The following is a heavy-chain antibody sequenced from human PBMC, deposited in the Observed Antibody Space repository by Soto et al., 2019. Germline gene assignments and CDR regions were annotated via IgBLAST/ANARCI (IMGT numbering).Heavy chain of an antibody. V-gene: IGHV3-49*04. CDR1: GFIFDDYV. Sequence: GGSLRLSCATSGFIFDDYVMTWVRQAPGKGLEFVGAIRSGGTTEYAASVRGRFTVSRDDSKSIAYLQMNSLKADDTAVYYCTIWPGSGHSNFENWGQGTLVTVSS. CDR2: IRSGGTT. CDR3: TIWPGSGHSNFEN. D-gene: IGHD6-19*01. J-gene: IGHJ4*02.